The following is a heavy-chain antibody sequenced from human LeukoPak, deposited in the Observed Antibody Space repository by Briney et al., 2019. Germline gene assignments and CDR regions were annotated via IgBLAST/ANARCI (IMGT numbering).Heavy chain of an antibody. CDR3: ARARIQLQYYFDY. D-gene: IGHD5-18*01. Sequence: GASVKVSCMASGGTFSSYAISWARQAPGQGLEWMGGIIPIFGTANYAQKFQGRVTITTDESTSTAYMELSSLRSEDTAVYYCARARIQLQYYFDYWGQGTLVTVSS. V-gene: IGHV1-69*05. J-gene: IGHJ4*02. CDR2: IIPIFGTA. CDR1: GGTFSSYA.